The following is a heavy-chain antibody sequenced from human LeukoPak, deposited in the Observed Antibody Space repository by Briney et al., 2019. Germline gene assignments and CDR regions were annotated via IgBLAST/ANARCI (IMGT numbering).Heavy chain of an antibody. CDR2: IRSKAYGGTT. J-gene: IGHJ6*03. V-gene: IGHV3-49*03. Sequence: PGRSLRLSCTASGFTFGDYAMIWFRQAPGKGLEWVGFIRSKAYGGTTEYAASVKGRFTISRDDSKSIAYLQMNSLKTEDTAVYYCTSNLLLEWAHYYMDVWGKGTTVTVSS. CDR3: TSNLLLEWAHYYMDV. D-gene: IGHD3-3*01. CDR1: GFTFGDYA.